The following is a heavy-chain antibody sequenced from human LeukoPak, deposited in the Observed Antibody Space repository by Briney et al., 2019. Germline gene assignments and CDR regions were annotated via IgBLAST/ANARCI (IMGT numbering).Heavy chain of an antibody. CDR1: GGSVSSGTYY. D-gene: IGHD2-15*01. CDR3: ARVVVVAAIAYFDY. V-gene: IGHV4-61*01. Sequence: PSETLSLTCTVSGGSVSSGTYYWTWIRQPPGKGLEWIGYIYDTGSTNYNPSLKSRVTISVDTSKNQFSLKLSSVTAADTAVYYCARVVVVAAIAYFDYWGQGTLVTVSS. CDR2: IYDTGST. J-gene: IGHJ4*02.